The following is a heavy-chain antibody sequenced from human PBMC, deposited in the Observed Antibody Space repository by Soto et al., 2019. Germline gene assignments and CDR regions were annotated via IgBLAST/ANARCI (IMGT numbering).Heavy chain of an antibody. Sequence: GGSLRLSCAASGFTFSSYGMHWVRQAPGKGLEWVAVISYDGSNKYYADSVKGRFTISRDNSKNTLYLQMNSLRAEDTAVYYCAKDYAPYFDYWGQGTLVTVSS. V-gene: IGHV3-30*18. CDR2: ISYDGSNK. J-gene: IGHJ4*02. CDR1: GFTFSSYG. D-gene: IGHD3-16*01. CDR3: AKDYAPYFDY.